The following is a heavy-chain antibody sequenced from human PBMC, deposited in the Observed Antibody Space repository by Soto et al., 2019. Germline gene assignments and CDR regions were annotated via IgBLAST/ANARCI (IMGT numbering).Heavy chain of an antibody. V-gene: IGHV1-46*03. D-gene: IGHD3-3*01. CDR2: INPSGGST. CDR1: GYTFTSYY. J-gene: IGHJ4*02. CDR3: ARDRPTRFLEWFGPDY. Sequence: QVQLVQSGAEVKKPGASVKVSCKASGYTFTSYYMHWVRQAPGQGLEWMGIINPSGGSTSYAQKFQGRVTMTRDTSTSTVYMELSSLRSDDTAVYYCARDRPTRFLEWFGPDYWGQGTLVTVSS.